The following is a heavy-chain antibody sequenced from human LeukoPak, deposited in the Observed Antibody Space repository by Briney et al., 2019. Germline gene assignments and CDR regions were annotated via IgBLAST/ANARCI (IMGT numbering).Heavy chain of an antibody. V-gene: IGHV1-8*01. Sequence: GASVKVSCKASGYTSTSYDINWVRQATGQGLEWMGWMNPNSRNTGYAQKFQGRVTMTRNTSISTAYMELSSLRSEDTAVYYCARGRRTRYYDSSGYSPYYYYMDVWGKGTTVTVSS. J-gene: IGHJ6*03. CDR2: MNPNSRNT. CDR3: ARGRRTRYYDSSGYSPYYYYMDV. D-gene: IGHD3-22*01. CDR1: GYTSTSYD.